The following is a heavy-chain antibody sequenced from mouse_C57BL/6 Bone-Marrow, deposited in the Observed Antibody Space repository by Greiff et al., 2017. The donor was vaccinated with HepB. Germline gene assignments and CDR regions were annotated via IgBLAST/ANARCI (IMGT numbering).Heavy chain of an antibody. D-gene: IGHD2-5*01. V-gene: IGHV1-62-2*01. CDR1: GYTFTEYT. CDR3: ARHEGFYSNYFAWFAY. CDR2: FYPGSGSI. Sequence: VQLQESGAELVKPGASVKLSCKASGYTFTEYTIHWVKQRSGQGLEWIGWFYPGSGSIKYNEKFKDKAALTADKSSSTVYMELSRLTSEDSAVYFCARHEGFYSNYFAWFAYWGQGTLVTVSA. J-gene: IGHJ3*01.